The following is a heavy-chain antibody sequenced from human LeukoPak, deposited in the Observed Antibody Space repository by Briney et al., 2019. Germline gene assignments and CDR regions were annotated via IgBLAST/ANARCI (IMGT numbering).Heavy chain of an antibody. Sequence: GGSLRLSCAASGCTFSSYAMHWVRQAPGKGLEWVAVISYIGSNKYYADSVKGRFTISRDNSKNTLYLHMNSLRAEDTAVYYSARDSGSRLRYFDWSSDAFDIWGQGTMVTVSS. CDR2: ISYIGSNK. D-gene: IGHD3-9*01. CDR1: GCTFSSYA. J-gene: IGHJ3*02. V-gene: IGHV3-30*04. CDR3: ARDSGSRLRYFDWSSDAFDI.